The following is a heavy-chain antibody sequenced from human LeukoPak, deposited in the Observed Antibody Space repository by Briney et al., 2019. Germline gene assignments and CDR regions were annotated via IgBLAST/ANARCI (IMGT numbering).Heavy chain of an antibody. V-gene: IGHV3-30*18. Sequence: GRSLRLSCAASGFTFSSYGMQWVRQAPGKGLEWVAVISYDGSNEYYADSVKGRFTISRDNSKNTLYLQMNSLRAEDTAVYYCAKEEGVEMATITDYWGQGILVTVSS. J-gene: IGHJ4*02. CDR2: ISYDGSNE. CDR1: GFTFSSYG. D-gene: IGHD5-24*01. CDR3: AKEEGVEMATITDY.